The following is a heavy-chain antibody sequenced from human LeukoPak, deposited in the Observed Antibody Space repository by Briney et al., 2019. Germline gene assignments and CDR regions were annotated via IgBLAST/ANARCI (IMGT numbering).Heavy chain of an antibody. CDR2: ISSSSYI. D-gene: IGHD2-15*01. CDR3: AIDVGYTSPKWFDP. Sequence: GGSLRLSCAASGFTFSSYSMNWVRQAPGKGLEWVSSISSSSYIYYADSVKGRFTISRDNAKNSLYLQMNSLRAEDTAVYYCAIDVGYTSPKWFDPWGQGTLVTVSS. CDR1: GFTFSSYS. J-gene: IGHJ5*02. V-gene: IGHV3-21*01.